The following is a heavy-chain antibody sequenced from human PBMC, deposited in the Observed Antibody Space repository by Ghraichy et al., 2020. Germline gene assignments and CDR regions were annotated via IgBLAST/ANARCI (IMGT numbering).Heavy chain of an antibody. Sequence: ASVKVSCKASGYTFTTYAIHWVRQAPGQRLEWMGWINAGTGNTKYSQKFQGRLTITRDTSASTAYMELSSLRSEDTAVYFCARDLEIISGWYSGLENSAVDIWGQETLVTVSS. D-gene: IGHD6-19*01. CDR3: ARDLEIISGWYSGLENSAVDI. V-gene: IGHV1-3*01. J-gene: IGHJ3*02. CDR1: GYTFTTYA. CDR2: INAGTGNT.